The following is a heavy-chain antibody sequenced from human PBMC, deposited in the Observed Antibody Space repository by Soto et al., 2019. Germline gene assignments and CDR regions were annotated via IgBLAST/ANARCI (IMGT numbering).Heavy chain of an antibody. J-gene: IGHJ6*04. V-gene: IGHV3-21*01. Sequence: PGGSLRLSCAASGFTLTTYSMNWVRQAPGKGLEWVSYISSSSHYINYADSVKGRFTISRDNARNTVYLQMDSLRAEDTAVYYCARDDVLCDGGRCYGVPLDVWGKGTTVTVSS. CDR2: ISSSSHYI. CDR1: GFTLTTYS. CDR3: ARDDVLCDGGRCYGVPLDV. D-gene: IGHD2-15*01.